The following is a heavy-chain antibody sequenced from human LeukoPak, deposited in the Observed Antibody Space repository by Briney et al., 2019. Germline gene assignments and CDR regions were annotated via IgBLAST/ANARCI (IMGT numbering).Heavy chain of an antibody. V-gene: IGHV4-34*01. CDR3: ARGYYYGMDV. CDR1: GESFRVYY. CDR2: INHSGST. J-gene: IGHJ6*02. Sequence: PSETLSLTCAVYGESFRVYYGRGIPHPPGKGLAWIGEINHSGSTNYNPSLKSRVTISVDTSKNQFSLKLSSVTAADTAVYYCARGYYYGMDVWGQGTTVTVSS.